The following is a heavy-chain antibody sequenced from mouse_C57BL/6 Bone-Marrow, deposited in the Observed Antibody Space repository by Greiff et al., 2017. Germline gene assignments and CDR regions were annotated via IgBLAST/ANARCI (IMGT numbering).Heavy chain of an antibody. V-gene: IGHV1-15*01. Sequence: VQLQESGAELVRPGASVTLSCKASGYTFTDYEMHWVKQTPVHGLEWIGAIDPETGGTAYNQKFKGKAILTADKSSSTAYMELRSLTSEDSAVYYCTRTYYSNPYYYAMDYWGQGTSVTVSS. CDR1: GYTFTDYE. CDR3: TRTYYSNPYYYAMDY. J-gene: IGHJ4*01. D-gene: IGHD2-5*01. CDR2: IDPETGGT.